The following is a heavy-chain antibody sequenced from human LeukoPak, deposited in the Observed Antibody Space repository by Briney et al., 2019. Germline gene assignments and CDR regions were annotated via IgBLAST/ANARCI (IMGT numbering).Heavy chain of an antibody. CDR1: GFTFSDYA. CDR2: ISYDGTYK. CDR3: ARAMATAWYFDY. J-gene: IGHJ4*02. V-gene: IGHV3-30-3*01. D-gene: IGHD5-24*01. Sequence: PGGSLRLSCAASGFTFSDYAMHWVRQAPGKGLEWVAVISYDGTYKYYADSVKGRFTTSRDNSKNTLYLQMNSLRAEDTAVYYCARAMATAWYFDYWGQGTLVTVSS.